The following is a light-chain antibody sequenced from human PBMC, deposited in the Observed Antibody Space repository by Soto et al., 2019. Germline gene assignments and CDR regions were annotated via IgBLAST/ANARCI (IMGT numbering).Light chain of an antibody. J-gene: IGLJ1*01. CDR2: EVN. CDR1: SSDVGGYNF. CDR3: NSYAGSNIYV. Sequence: QSALTQPPSASGSPGQSVTISCSGTSSDVGGYNFVSWYQHHPGKAPKLIIYEVNKRPSGVPNRFSGSKSGNTASLIVSGLQAEDEADYYCNSYAGSNIYVFGTGTKLTVL. V-gene: IGLV2-8*01.